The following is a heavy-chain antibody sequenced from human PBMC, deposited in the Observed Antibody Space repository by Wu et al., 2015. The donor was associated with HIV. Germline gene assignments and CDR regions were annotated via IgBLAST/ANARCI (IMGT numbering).Heavy chain of an antibody. D-gene: IGHD3-16*01. CDR2: INPSGGST. Sequence: QVQLVQSGAEVKKPGASVKVSCKASGYTFTSYYMHWVRQAPGQGLEWMGIINPSGGSTSYAQKFQGRVTMTRDTSTSTVYMELSSLRSEDTAVYYCARELKPLTFGGAYLQEDYWGQGNPWSTVSS. CDR1: GYTFTSYY. CDR3: ARELKPLTFGGAYLQEDY. J-gene: IGHJ4*02. V-gene: IGHV1-46*03.